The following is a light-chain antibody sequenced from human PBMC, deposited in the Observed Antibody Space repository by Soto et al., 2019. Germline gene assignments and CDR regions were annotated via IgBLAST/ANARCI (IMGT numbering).Light chain of an antibody. CDR2: EIN. CDR3: GAWDSSLTVWM. CDR1: SSNIGNND. J-gene: IGLJ3*02. V-gene: IGLV1-51*02. Sequence: QSVLTQPPSMSAAPGQKVTISCSGSSSNIGNNDVSWYQQVPGTPPKLLIYEINERPSGIPDRFSGSKSGTSATLAITGLQTGDEADYYCGAWDSSLTVWMFGGGTQLTVL.